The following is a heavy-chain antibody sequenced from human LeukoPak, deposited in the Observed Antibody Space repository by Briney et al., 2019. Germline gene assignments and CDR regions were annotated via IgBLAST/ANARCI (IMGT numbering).Heavy chain of an antibody. V-gene: IGHV4-34*01. D-gene: IGHD5-18*01. Sequence: SETLSLTCAVYGGSFSGYYWSWIRQPPGKGLEWIGEINHSGSTNYNPSLKSRVTISVDTSKNQFSLKLSSVTAADTAVYYCGRGRRSYGYKCYMDVWGKGTTVTVSS. CDR2: INHSGST. CDR3: GRGRRSYGYKCYMDV. J-gene: IGHJ6*03. CDR1: GGSFSGYY.